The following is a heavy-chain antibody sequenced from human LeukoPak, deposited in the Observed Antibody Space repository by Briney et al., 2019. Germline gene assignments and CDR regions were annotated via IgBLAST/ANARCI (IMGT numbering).Heavy chain of an antibody. Sequence: PSGTLSLTCAVSGGSISSSNWWSWVRQPPGKGLEWIGEVYHSGSTNYNPSLKSRVTISVDKSKSQFSLKLSSVTAADTAVYYCARTNRWELERYYFDYWGQGTLVTVSS. J-gene: IGHJ4*02. CDR2: VYHSGST. CDR3: ARTNRWELERYYFDY. CDR1: GGSISSSNW. V-gene: IGHV4-4*02. D-gene: IGHD1-26*01.